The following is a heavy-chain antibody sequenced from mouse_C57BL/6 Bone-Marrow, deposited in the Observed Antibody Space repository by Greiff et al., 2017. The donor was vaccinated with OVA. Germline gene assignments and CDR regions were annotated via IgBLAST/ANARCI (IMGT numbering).Heavy chain of an antibody. Sequence: EVQLVESGGGLVQPKGSLKLSCAASGFSFNTYAMNWVRQAPGKGLEWVARIRSKSNNYATYYADSVKDRFTISRDDSESMLYLQMNNLKTEDTAMYYCVRQYGSSYDYAMDYWGQGTSVTVSS. J-gene: IGHJ4*01. D-gene: IGHD1-1*02. CDR1: GFSFNTYA. CDR2: IRSKSNNYAT. CDR3: VRQYGSSYDYAMDY. V-gene: IGHV10-1*01.